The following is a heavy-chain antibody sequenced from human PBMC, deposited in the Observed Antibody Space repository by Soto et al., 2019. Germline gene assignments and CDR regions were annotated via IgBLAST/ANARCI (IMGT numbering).Heavy chain of an antibody. CDR2: MNPGSGDT. CDR3: ARMATFGSLNWFDP. J-gene: IGHJ5*02. Sequence: DSVNVSCPASRYSFPRNDGSCVRQATGQGLEWMGWMNPGSGDTGYAQKFQGRVTMTRDISIATAYMELSSLRSDDTAIYYCARMATFGSLNWFDPWGQGTLVTVSS. CDR1: RYSFPRND. D-gene: IGHD3-16*01. V-gene: IGHV1-8*01.